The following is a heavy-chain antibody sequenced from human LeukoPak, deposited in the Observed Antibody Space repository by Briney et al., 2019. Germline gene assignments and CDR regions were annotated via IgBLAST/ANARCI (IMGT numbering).Heavy chain of an antibody. Sequence: WASVKVSCKASGGTFSSYAISWVRQAPGQGLEWMGGIIPIFGTANYAQKFQGRVTITADESTSTAYMELSSLRSEDTAVYYCASLGGYGDPALDYWGQGTLVTVSS. CDR3: ASLGGYGDPALDY. CDR1: GGTFSSYA. CDR2: IIPIFGTA. V-gene: IGHV1-69*13. J-gene: IGHJ4*02. D-gene: IGHD4-17*01.